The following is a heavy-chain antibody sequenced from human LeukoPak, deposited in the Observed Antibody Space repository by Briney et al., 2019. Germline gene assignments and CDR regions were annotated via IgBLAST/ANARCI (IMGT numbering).Heavy chain of an antibody. V-gene: IGHV3-21*01. CDR1: GFTFSSYS. J-gene: IGHJ4*02. CDR2: ISSSSSYI. Sequence: GGSLRLSCAASGFTFSSYSMNWVRQAPGKGLEWVSSISSSSSYIYYADSVKGRFTISRDNAKNSPYLQMNSLRAEDTAVYYCARELLRDYVWGSYRYNPHFDYWGQGTLVTVSS. CDR3: ARELLRDYVWGSYRYNPHFDY. D-gene: IGHD3-16*02.